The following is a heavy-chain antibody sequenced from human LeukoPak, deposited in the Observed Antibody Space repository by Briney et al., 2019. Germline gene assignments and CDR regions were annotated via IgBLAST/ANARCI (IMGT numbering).Heavy chain of an antibody. CDR2: ISWNSGSI. J-gene: IGHJ6*03. CDR1: GFTFDDYA. V-gene: IGHV3-9*01. Sequence: PGRSLRLSCAASGFTFDDYAMHWVRQAPGKGLEWVSGISWNSGSIGYADSVKGRFTISRDNSKDTLYLQMNSLRAEDTAIYFCARDPGEQPYYYNYYMDVWGKGTTVTVSS. D-gene: IGHD3-16*01. CDR3: ARDPGEQPYYYNYYMDV.